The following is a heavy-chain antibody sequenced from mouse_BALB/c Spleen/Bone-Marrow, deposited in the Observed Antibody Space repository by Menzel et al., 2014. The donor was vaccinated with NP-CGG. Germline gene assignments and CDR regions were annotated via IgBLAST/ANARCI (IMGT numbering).Heavy chain of an antibody. V-gene: IGHV1-69*02. CDR2: IYPSDSYT. CDR3: TRYGNSHYYAMDY. CDR1: GYTFTSYW. D-gene: IGHD1-1*01. J-gene: IGHJ4*01. Sequence: QVQLKDSGAELVRPGASVKLSCRASGYTFTSYWINWVKQRPGQGLEWIGNIYPSDSYTNYNQRFKDKATLTVDKSSSTAYMQLSSPTSEDSAVYYCTRYGNSHYYAMDYWGQGTSVTVSS.